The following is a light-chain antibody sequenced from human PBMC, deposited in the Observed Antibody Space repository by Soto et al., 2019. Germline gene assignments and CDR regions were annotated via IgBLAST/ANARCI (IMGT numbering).Light chain of an antibody. CDR2: GAS. J-gene: IGKJ2*01. V-gene: IGKV3-20*01. CDR1: QSVSSGY. Sequence: EIVLTQSPGTLSLSPGERATLSCRASQSVSSGYLVWYQQRPGQAPRLLIYGASSRATGIPDRFSGSESGTDFTLTISRLEPEDFAVYYCQQYGSSPETFGQGTKLEIK. CDR3: QQYGSSPET.